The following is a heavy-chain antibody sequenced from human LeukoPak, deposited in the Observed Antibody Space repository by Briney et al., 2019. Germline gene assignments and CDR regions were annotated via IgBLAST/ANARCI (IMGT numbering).Heavy chain of an antibody. CDR1: GYTFTVYY. CDR3: ASRRRVYCSGGSCFRNDAFDI. CDR2: INPNSGGT. V-gene: IGHV1-2*02. Sequence: ASVKVSCKASGYTFTVYYMHWVRQAPGQGLEWMGRINPNSGGTNYAQKFQGRVTMTRDTSISTAYMELSRLRSDDTAVYYCASRRRVYCSGGSCFRNDAFDICGQGTMVTVSS. D-gene: IGHD2-15*01. J-gene: IGHJ3*02.